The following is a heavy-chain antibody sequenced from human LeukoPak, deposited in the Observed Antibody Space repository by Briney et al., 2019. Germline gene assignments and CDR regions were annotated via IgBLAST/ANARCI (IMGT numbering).Heavy chain of an antibody. CDR3: ARDFCSSSNCHEGNWLDP. Sequence: SETLSLTCSVSGASISSYYWSWIRQSAGKGLEWIGRIYSSGNINYNPSLKSRVTMSVDTSRNQLSLKLSSVTAADTAVYYCARDFCSSSNCHEGNWLDPWGQGTLVTVSS. J-gene: IGHJ5*02. D-gene: IGHD2-2*01. CDR1: GASISSYY. CDR2: IYSSGNI. V-gene: IGHV4-4*07.